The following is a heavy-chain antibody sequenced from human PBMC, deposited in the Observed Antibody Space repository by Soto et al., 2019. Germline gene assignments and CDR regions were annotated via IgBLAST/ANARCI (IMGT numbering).Heavy chain of an antibody. CDR2: IIPIFGTA. CDR1: GGTFSSYA. D-gene: IGHD1-7*01. Sequence: GASVKVSCKASGGTFSSYAISWVRQAPGQGLEWMGGIIPIFGTANYAQKFQGRVTITADESTSTAYMELSSLRSEDTAVYYCARVGPEDELELGQLSWFDPWGQGTLVTVSS. V-gene: IGHV1-69*13. J-gene: IGHJ5*02. CDR3: ARVGPEDELELGQLSWFDP.